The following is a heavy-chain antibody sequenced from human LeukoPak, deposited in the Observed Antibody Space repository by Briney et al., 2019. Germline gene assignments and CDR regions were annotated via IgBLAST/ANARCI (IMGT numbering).Heavy chain of an antibody. CDR2: FDPEDGET. CDR1: GYTLTELS. V-gene: IGHV1-24*01. J-gene: IGHJ3*02. CDR3: ATPRILTGYYAFDI. Sequence: GASVKVSCKVSGYTLTELSMHWVRQAPGKGLEWMGGFDPEDGETIYAQKFQGRVTMTEDTSTDTAYMELSSLRSEDTAVYYCATPRILTGYYAFDIWGQGTMVTVSS. D-gene: IGHD3-9*01.